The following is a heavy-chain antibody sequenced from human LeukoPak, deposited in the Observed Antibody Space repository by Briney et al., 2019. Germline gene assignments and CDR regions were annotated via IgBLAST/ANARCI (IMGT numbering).Heavy chain of an antibody. V-gene: IGHV4-59*08. J-gene: IGHJ4*02. CDR3: ARNLGSGWYYDY. Sequence: SKTLSLTCTVSGGSISSYYWSWIRQPPGKGLEWIGYMYYSGSTNYNPSLRSRVTISVDTSKNQFSLKLSSVTAADTAVYYCARNLGSGWYYDYWGQGILVTVSS. CDR1: GGSISSYY. CDR2: MYYSGST. D-gene: IGHD6-19*01.